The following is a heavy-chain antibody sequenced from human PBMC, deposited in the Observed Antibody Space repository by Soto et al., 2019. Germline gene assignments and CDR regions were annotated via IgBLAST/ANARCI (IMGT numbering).Heavy chain of an antibody. J-gene: IGHJ6*02. Sequence: QVQLVQSGAEVKKPGSSVKVSCKASGGTFSSYAISWVRQAPGQGLEWMGGIIPIFGTANYAQKFQGRVTITADESTSTAYMELSSLRSEDTAVYYCARGGVLVPAAMTSHYYYGMDVWGQGTPVTVSS. D-gene: IGHD2-2*01. CDR3: ARGGVLVPAAMTSHYYYGMDV. CDR2: IIPIFGTA. V-gene: IGHV1-69*12. CDR1: GGTFSSYA.